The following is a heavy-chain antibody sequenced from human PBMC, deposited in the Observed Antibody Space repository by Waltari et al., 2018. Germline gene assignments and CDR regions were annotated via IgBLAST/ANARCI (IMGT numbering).Heavy chain of an antibody. D-gene: IGHD4-17*01. Sequence: QVQLQESGPGLVKPSETLSLTCAVSGYSISSGYYWGWIRPPPGKGLEWIGSIYHSGSTYYNPSLKSRVTISVDTSKNQFSLKLSSVTAADTAVYYCARAHGDYVHYYYYMDVWGKGTTVTVSS. V-gene: IGHV4-38-2*01. CDR3: ARAHGDYVHYYYYMDV. CDR1: GYSISSGYY. J-gene: IGHJ6*03. CDR2: IYHSGST.